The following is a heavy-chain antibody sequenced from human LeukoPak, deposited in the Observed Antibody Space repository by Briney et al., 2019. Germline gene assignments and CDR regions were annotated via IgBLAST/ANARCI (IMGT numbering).Heavy chain of an antibody. CDR3: AKNSPDGWD. CDR2: IKQDGSEK. D-gene: IGHD5-24*01. V-gene: IGHV3-7*03. J-gene: IGHJ4*02. Sequence: GGSLRLSCAASGFTFSSYWMSWVRQAPGKGLEWVANIKQDGSEKNCVDSVKGRFTISRDNAKNSLYLQMNSLRAEDTAVYYCAKNSPDGWDCGQGTLVTVSS. CDR1: GFTFSSYW.